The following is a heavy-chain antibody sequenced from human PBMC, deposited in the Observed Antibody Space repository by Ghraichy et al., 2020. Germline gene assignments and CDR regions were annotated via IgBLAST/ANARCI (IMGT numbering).Heavy chain of an antibody. D-gene: IGHD2-8*01. V-gene: IGHV4-4*07. CDR1: GVSISSYY. J-gene: IGHJ3*02. CDR2: VYTSGST. Sequence: SETLSLTCTVSGVSISSYYWTWIRQPAGKGLEWIGRVYTSGSTNYNPSLKSRVTMSVDTSKNQFSLKLSSVTAADTAVYYCARDPTYGGTDAFDIWGQGTMVTVSS. CDR3: ARDPTYGGTDAFDI.